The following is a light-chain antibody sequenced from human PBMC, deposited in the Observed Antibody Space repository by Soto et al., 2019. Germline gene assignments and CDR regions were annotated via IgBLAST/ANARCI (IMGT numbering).Light chain of an antibody. J-gene: IGLJ1*01. Sequence: QSALTQPASVSGSPGQSITISCTGTSSDVGGYNYVSWYQQHPGKAPKLMIYDVSNRPSGVSNRFSGSKSGNTASLTISGLQAEDEADYYCSSYTSSSTPLVFGTGTNVTV. CDR1: SSDVGGYNY. V-gene: IGLV2-14*01. CDR3: SSYTSSSTPLV. CDR2: DVS.